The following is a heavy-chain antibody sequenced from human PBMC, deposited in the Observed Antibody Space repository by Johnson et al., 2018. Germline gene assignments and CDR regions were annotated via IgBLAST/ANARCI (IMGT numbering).Heavy chain of an antibody. CDR1: GFTFSSYA. V-gene: IGHV3-23*01. J-gene: IGHJ3*02. Sequence: ASGFTFSSYALSWVRQAPGKGLEWVSGISHDGGSTYYADSVKGRFTISRDSSKHTVHLQMNSLRAEDTAIYYCAKPAFDDAFDIWGQGTMVIVSS. CDR2: ISHDGGST. CDR3: AKPAFDDAFDI. D-gene: IGHD2-2*01.